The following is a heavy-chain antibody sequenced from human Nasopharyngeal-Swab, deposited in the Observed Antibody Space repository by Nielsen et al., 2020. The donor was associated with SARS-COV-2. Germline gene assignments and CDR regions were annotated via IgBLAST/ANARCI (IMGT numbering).Heavy chain of an antibody. V-gene: IGHV3-21*01. J-gene: IGHJ6*02. D-gene: IGHD3-9*01. CDR2: ISSSSSYI. CDR1: GFTFSSYS. CDR3: AKDPTYYDILTGYYFREASHYYYGMDV. Sequence: GESLKISCAASGFTFSSYSMNWVRQAPGKGLEWVSSISSSSSYIYYADSVKGRFTISRDNSKNTLYLQMNSLRAEDTAVYYCAKDPTYYDILTGYYFREASHYYYGMDVWGQGTTVTVSS.